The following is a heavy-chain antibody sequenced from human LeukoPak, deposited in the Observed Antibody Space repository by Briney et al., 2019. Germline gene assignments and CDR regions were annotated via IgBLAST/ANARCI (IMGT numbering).Heavy chain of an antibody. CDR1: GASISSTTYY. Sequence: SETLSLTCTVSGASISSTTYYWGWIRQPPRKGLEWIASIYYSGSTYYNPSLKSRVTISVDTSKNQFSLKLSSVTAADTAVYYCASGGRSGIQLWTNPYLGAFDIWGQGTMVTVSS. J-gene: IGHJ3*02. D-gene: IGHD5-18*01. CDR2: IYYSGST. CDR3: ASGGRSGIQLWTNPYLGAFDI. V-gene: IGHV4-39*01.